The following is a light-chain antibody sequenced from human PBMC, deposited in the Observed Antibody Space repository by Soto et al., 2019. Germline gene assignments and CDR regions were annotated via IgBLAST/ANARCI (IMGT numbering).Light chain of an antibody. J-gene: IGKJ1*01. CDR1: QSISSNF. V-gene: IGKV3-20*01. CDR3: QQYVSWT. CDR2: GAS. Sequence: EIVLTQSPGTLSVSPGERATLSCRASQSISSNFLAWYQQKPGQAPSLLIYGASSRATGIPDRFSGSGSGTDITLTISRLEHEDSAIYYCQQYVSWTFGQGTNVEIK.